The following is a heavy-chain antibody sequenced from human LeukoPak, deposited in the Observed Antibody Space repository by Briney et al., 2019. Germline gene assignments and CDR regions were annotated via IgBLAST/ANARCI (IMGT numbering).Heavy chain of an antibody. CDR2: IWYDGSNK. CDR1: GFTFTSYG. V-gene: IGHV3-33*01. Sequence: GGSLRLSCAASGFTFTSYGMHWVRQSPGNGLEWVAVIWYDGSNKYYADSVKGRFTISRDNSKNTVYLQMNSLRAEDTAMYYCARDQTRIDHWGQGTLVTVSS. J-gene: IGHJ4*02. CDR3: ARDQTRIDH.